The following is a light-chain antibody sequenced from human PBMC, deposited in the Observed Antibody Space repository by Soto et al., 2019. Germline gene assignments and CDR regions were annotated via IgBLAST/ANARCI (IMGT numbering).Light chain of an antibody. CDR3: QQSYSTPPT. Sequence: EIVLTQSPGTLSLSPGERATLSCRASQTVNNGYLAWYQHKPGQAPRLLIFDASTRATGIPDRFSGSGSGTDFTLTISGLDPEDYATYYCQQSYSTPPTFGQGTKVEIK. V-gene: IGKV3-20*01. CDR1: QTVNNGY. J-gene: IGKJ1*01. CDR2: DAS.